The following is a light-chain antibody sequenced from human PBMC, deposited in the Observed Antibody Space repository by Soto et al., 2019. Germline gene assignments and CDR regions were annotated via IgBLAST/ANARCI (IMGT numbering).Light chain of an antibody. Sequence: EIVLTQSPGTLSLSPGERATLSCRASQSVRNNYLAWYQQRPGQSPRLLMYGTSSRATGVPDRFSGSGSGTDFTLTISTLEPEDFAIYYCQQYGSFPQFTFGPGTKVDIK. CDR1: QSVRNNY. CDR2: GTS. V-gene: IGKV3-20*01. J-gene: IGKJ3*01. CDR3: QQYGSFPQFT.